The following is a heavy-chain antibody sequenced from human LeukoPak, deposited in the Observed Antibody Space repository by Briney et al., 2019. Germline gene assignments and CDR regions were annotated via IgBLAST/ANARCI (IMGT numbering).Heavy chain of an antibody. CDR3: ARDLTYLGYSSGWFDY. D-gene: IGHD6-19*01. Sequence: ASVKVSCKASGYTFTSYAMNWVRQAPGQGLEWMGWINTNTGNPTYAQGFTGRFVFSLDTSVSTAYLQISSLKAEDTAVYYCARDLTYLGYSSGWFDYWGQGTLVTVSS. J-gene: IGHJ4*02. CDR1: GYTFTSYA. V-gene: IGHV7-4-1*02. CDR2: INTNTGNP.